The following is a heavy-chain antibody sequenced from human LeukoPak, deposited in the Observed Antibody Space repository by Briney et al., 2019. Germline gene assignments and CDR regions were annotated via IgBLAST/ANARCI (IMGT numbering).Heavy chain of an antibody. CDR2: ISGGGGST. D-gene: IGHD3-10*01. J-gene: IGHJ4*02. CDR1: GVTFSSYA. Sequence: GGSLRLSCAASGVTFSSYAMNWVRQAPGKGREGVSAISGGGGSTYYADSVKGRFTISRDNSTHTLYLQMNSLRAEDTAVYYCAKETTPNYGSGSYSYDYWGQGTLVTVSS. V-gene: IGHV3-23*01. CDR3: AKETTPNYGSGSYSYDY.